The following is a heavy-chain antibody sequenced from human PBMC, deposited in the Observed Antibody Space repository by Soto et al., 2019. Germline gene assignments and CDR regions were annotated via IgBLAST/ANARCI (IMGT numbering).Heavy chain of an antibody. D-gene: IGHD3-10*01. J-gene: IGHJ5*02. Sequence: QMQLVQSGPEVKKPGTSVKVSCKASGFTFTSSPVQWVRQARGQRLEWIGWIVVGSGNTNYAQKFQERVTITRDMSTSTAYMELSSLRSEDTAVYYCAADSRGWFDPWGQGTLVTVSS. CDR1: GFTFTSSP. V-gene: IGHV1-58*01. CDR3: AADSRGWFDP. CDR2: IVVGSGNT.